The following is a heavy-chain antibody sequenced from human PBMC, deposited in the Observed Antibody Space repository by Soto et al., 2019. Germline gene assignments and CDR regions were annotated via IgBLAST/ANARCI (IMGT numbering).Heavy chain of an antibody. D-gene: IGHD3-10*01. CDR2: LSYSGST. CDR3: ARDTGSGRYYYSGMDV. V-gene: IGHV4-59*01. CDR1: VGSLSCYY. J-gene: IGHJ6*01. Sequence: HSETLSLICTFSVGSLSCYYWSWIRQPPGGRMKWIAYLSYSGSTKNNPSLKSRVSISLDTPKNQCSLKLSSVTAADTAVYYCARDTGSGRYYYSGMDVWGPGTTVT.